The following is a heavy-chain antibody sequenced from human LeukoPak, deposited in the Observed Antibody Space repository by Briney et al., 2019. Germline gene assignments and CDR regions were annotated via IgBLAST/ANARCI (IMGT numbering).Heavy chain of an antibody. V-gene: IGHV3-23*01. D-gene: IGHD6-13*01. J-gene: IGHJ4*02. CDR1: GFTFSTYA. Sequence: GGSLRLSCAASGFTFSTYAMRWVRQAPGKGLEWVSTISDNGGSTYYADSVKGRFTISRDNSKDTLYLQMNILRVEDTAVYYCAKPPPDSSSWLFDYWGQGTLVTVSS. CDR3: AKPPPDSSSWLFDY. CDR2: ISDNGGST.